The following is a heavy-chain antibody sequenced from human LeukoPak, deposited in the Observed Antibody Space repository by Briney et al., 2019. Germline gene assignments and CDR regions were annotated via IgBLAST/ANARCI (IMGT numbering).Heavy chain of an antibody. CDR3: ARNELISSNYYYYGMDV. Sequence: PSETLSLTCTVSGDSINSGGYYWTWIRQNPGKGLEWIGYINYSGNAYYNPSLKSRVTISVDTSKNQFSLKLSSVTAADTAVYYCARNELISSNYYYYGMDVWGQGTTVTVSS. V-gene: IGHV4-31*03. CDR1: GDSINSGGYY. CDR2: INYSGNA. J-gene: IGHJ6*02.